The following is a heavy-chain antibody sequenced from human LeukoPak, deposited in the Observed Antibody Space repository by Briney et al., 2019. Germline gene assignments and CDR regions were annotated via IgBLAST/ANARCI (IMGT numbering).Heavy chain of an antibody. CDR3: ARKLVYYDSSGYYQPTHYFDY. V-gene: IGHV3-20*04. CDR2: INWNGGRT. D-gene: IGHD3-22*01. J-gene: IGHJ4*02. CDR1: GFTFDDYA. Sequence: GGSLRLSCAASGFTFDDYAMSWVRQVPGKWLEWVSGINWNGGRTGYADSVKGRFTISRDNAKNSLYLQLNSLRAEDTALYYCARKLVYYDSSGYYQPTHYFDYWGQGTLVTVSP.